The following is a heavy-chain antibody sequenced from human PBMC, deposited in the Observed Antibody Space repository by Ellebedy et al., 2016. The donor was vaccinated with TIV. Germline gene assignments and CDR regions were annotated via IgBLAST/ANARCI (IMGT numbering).Heavy chain of an antibody. CDR2: ISSSGSTV. J-gene: IGHJ4*02. D-gene: IGHD3-3*01. Sequence: GGSLRLSCAASGFTFSSYWMSWVRQAPGKGLEWIAYISSSGSTVFYADSVKGRFTLSRDNAKNSLYLQMNSLRAEDTAVYYCARDFYDFWSGYYTEGYYFDYWGQGTLVTVSS. CDR1: GFTFSSYW. CDR3: ARDFYDFWSGYYTEGYYFDY. V-gene: IGHV3-48*04.